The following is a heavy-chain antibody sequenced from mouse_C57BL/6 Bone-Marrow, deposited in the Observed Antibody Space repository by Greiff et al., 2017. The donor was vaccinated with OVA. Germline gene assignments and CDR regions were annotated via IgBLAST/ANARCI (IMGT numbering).Heavy chain of an antibody. D-gene: IGHD1-1*01. J-gene: IGHJ4*01. Sequence: VQLQQSGAELARPGASVKLSCKASGYTFTSYGISWVKQRTGQGLEWIGEIYPRSGNTYYTEKFKGKATLTADKSSSPASMELRSLTSVDSAVYFCARWGYGSSYAMDYWGQGTSVTVSS. CDR1: GYTFTSYG. V-gene: IGHV1-81*01. CDR3: ARWGYGSSYAMDY. CDR2: IYPRSGNT.